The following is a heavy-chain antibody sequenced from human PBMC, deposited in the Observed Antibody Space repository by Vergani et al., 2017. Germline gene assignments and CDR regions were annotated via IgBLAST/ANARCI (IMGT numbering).Heavy chain of an antibody. CDR2: IIPIFGTA. V-gene: IGHV1-69*06. CDR1: GGTFSSYA. Sequence: QVQLVQSGAEVKKPGSSVKVSCKASGGTFSSYAISWVRQAPGQGLEWMGGIIPIFGTANYAQKFQGRVTITADKSTSTAYMELSSLRSEDTAVYYCARGGCSSTSCLNWYFDLWGQGTLVTVSS. D-gene: IGHD2-2*01. J-gene: IGHJ2*01. CDR3: ARGGCSSTSCLNWYFDL.